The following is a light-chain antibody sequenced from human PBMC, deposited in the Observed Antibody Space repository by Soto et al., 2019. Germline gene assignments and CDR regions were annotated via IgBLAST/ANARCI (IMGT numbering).Light chain of an antibody. J-gene: IGKJ2*01. V-gene: IGKV2D-29*01. Sequence: DIVMTQTPLSLSVTPGQPASISCKSSQTLLRSDGKNYMYWYLQKPGQPPQLLISEVSNRFSGVPYKFSVSGSGTDFTLKISRVEAEDVGVYSCLQTIRLPYTFGQWTKLEIK. CDR3: LQTIRLPYT. CDR1: QTLLRSDGKNY. CDR2: EVS.